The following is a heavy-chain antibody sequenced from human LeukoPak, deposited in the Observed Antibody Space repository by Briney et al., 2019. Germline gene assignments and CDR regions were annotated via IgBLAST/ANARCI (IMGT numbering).Heavy chain of an antibody. V-gene: IGHV3-7*04. J-gene: IGHJ4*02. CDR1: GFPFSSYW. CDR3: TRVGYIDEGIDY. D-gene: IGHD5-24*01. CDR2: IKQDGSKK. Sequence: GGSLRLSCVASGFPFSSYWMTWVRQAPGKGLEWVANIKQDGSKKSYVDSVKGRFTISGDNAKNSLYLQMNSLRAEDTAIYYCTRVGYIDEGIDYWGQGTLVTVSS.